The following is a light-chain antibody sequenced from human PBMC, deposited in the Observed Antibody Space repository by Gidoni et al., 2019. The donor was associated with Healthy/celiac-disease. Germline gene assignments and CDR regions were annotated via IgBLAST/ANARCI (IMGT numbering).Light chain of an antibody. J-gene: IGKJ4*01. Sequence: EIVLTQSPGTLSLFPGERATLSCRASQSVSSSYLAWYQQKPGQAPRLLIYGASSRATGIPDRFSGSGSGTDFTLTISRLEPEDFAVYYCQQYGSSRLTFGGGTKVESK. V-gene: IGKV3-20*01. CDR1: QSVSSSY. CDR3: QQYGSSRLT. CDR2: GAS.